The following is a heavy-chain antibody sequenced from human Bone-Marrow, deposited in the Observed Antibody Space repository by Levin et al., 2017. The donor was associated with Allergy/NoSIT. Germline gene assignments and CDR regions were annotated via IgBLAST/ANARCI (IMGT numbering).Heavy chain of an antibody. CDR2: INRDGSST. D-gene: IGHD4-11*01. CDR1: GFNFSSYW. V-gene: IGHV3-74*01. Sequence: ASVKVSCSASGFNFSSYWMHWVRQAPGKGLVWVSRINRDGSSTSYADSVKGRFTISRDNAKNTLYLHMNRLRAEDTSVYYCARDSVTTNWYFDLWSRVTLVTVSS. CDR3: ARDSVTTNWYFDL. J-gene: IGHJ2*01.